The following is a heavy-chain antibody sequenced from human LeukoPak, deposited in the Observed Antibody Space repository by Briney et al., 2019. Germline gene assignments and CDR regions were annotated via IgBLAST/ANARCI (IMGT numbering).Heavy chain of an antibody. J-gene: IGHJ4*02. CDR3: ARAYTAIVLDY. Sequence: ASVKVSCKASGCTFTSYYMHWVRQAPGQGLEWMGIINPSGGSTSYAQKFQGRVTMTRNTSISTAYMELSSLRSEDTAVYYCARAYTAIVLDYWGQGTLVTVSS. CDR1: GCTFTSYY. D-gene: IGHD5-18*01. CDR2: INPSGGST. V-gene: IGHV1-46*01.